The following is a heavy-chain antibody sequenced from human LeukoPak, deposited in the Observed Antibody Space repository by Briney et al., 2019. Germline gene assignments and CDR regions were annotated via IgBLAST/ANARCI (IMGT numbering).Heavy chain of an antibody. CDR1: EFTFSSYS. D-gene: IGHD7-27*01. V-gene: IGHV3-48*01. Sequence: GGSLRLSCAASEFTFSSYSMNWVRQAPGKGLEWVTYISSSSSTIYYADSVKGRFTISRDNATNSLYLEMNSLRAEDTAVYYCARKTGGSLDIWGQGTMVTVSS. CDR3: ARKTGGSLDI. CDR2: ISSSSSTI. J-gene: IGHJ3*02.